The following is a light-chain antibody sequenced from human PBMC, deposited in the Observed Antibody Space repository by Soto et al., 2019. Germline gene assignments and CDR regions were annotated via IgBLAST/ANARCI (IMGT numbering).Light chain of an antibody. Sequence: EIVLTQSPGTLSLSPGERATLSCRASQSVSSSNLAWYQQKPGQAPRLLIYGASTRGTGIPDRFSGSGSGTDFTLSISRLEPEDFAVYYCQPYGSALWTFGQGTKVAIK. J-gene: IGKJ1*01. CDR3: QPYGSALWT. V-gene: IGKV3-20*01. CDR1: QSVSSSN. CDR2: GAS.